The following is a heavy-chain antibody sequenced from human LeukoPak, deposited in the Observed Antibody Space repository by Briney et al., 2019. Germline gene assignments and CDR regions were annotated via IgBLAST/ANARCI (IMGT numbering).Heavy chain of an antibody. CDR1: GFTFSSYW. J-gene: IGHJ4*02. D-gene: IGHD6-19*01. Sequence: GGSLRLSCAASGFTFSSYWMHWVRQAPGKGLVWVSRINSDGSRISYADSVKGRFTISRDNAKNTLYLQMNSLRAEDTAVYYCASSPGIAVVWGQGTLVTVSS. V-gene: IGHV3-74*01. CDR3: ASSPGIAVV. CDR2: INSDGSRI.